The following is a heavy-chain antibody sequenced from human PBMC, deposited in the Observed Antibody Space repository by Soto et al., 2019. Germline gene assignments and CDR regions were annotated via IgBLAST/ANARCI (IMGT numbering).Heavy chain of an antibody. CDR3: ARDRGSGFFDY. D-gene: IGHD3-10*01. Sequence: SETLSLTCAASDYPISIGFYCGCIRQPPGKGLEWIGTIYHTGSTSYNPSLKSRVIISIDTSKNQFSLEMRSVTAADTAVYYCARDRGSGFFDYWGQGTLVTVSS. CDR1: DYPISIGFY. CDR2: IYHTGST. V-gene: IGHV4-38-2*02. J-gene: IGHJ4*02.